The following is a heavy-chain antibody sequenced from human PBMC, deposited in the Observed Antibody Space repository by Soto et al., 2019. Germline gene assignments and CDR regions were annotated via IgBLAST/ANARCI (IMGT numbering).Heavy chain of an antibody. J-gene: IGHJ6*02. Sequence: GGSLRLSCAASGLTVSSNYMTWVRQAPGKGLEWVSVIDSGGITYYADSVRGRFTISRDNSGNTVYLQMNRLRAEDTALYYCARGGALFYYYGLDVWGRGTTVTVSS. CDR2: IDSGGIT. CDR3: ARGGALFYYYGLDV. D-gene: IGHD3-16*01. CDR1: GLTVSSNY. V-gene: IGHV3-53*01.